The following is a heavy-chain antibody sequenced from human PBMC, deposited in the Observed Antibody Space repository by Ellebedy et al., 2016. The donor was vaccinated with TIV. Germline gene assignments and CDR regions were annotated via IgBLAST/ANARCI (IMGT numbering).Heavy chain of an antibody. Sequence: GESLKISXTGSGYSFTSYWIGWVRQMPGKGLEWMGIIYPGDSDTRYSPSFQGQVTISADKSISTAYLQWSSLKASDTAMYYCARQRTAITMVRGVIRGDAFDIWGQGTMVTVSS. D-gene: IGHD3-10*01. V-gene: IGHV5-51*01. CDR2: IYPGDSDT. CDR3: ARQRTAITMVRGVIRGDAFDI. CDR1: GYSFTSYW. J-gene: IGHJ3*02.